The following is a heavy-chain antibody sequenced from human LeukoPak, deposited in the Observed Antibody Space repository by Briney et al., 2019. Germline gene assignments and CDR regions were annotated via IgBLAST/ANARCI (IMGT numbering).Heavy chain of an antibody. J-gene: IGHJ4*02. Sequence: GGSLRLSCAASGFTFSSYAMSWVRQAPGKGLEWVSAISGSGGSTYYADSVKGRFTLSSDNSKNTVHLQMNSLRADDTAVYYCARDYGGAAHTYHFDYWGQGALVTVSS. D-gene: IGHD4-23*01. CDR3: ARDYGGAAHTYHFDY. CDR2: ISGSGGST. V-gene: IGHV3-23*01. CDR1: GFTFSSYA.